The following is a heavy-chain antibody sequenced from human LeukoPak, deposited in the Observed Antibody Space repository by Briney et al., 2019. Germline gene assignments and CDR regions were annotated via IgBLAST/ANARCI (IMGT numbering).Heavy chain of an antibody. CDR1: GSGLTTFW. D-gene: IGHD3-22*01. Sequence: GESLKISCKGSGSGLTTFWISWVRQMPGKGLEWMGMIDPSDSNTNYSPSFQGHVTISADRSISTAFLQWSSLKASDSAMYYCARHFYDTNPSDYWGQGTLVTVAS. J-gene: IGHJ4*02. CDR3: ARHFYDTNPSDY. CDR2: IDPSDSNT. V-gene: IGHV5-10-1*01.